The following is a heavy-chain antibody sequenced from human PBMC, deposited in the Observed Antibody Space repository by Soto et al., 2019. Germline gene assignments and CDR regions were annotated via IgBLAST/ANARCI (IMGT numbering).Heavy chain of an antibody. D-gene: IGHD3-3*01. V-gene: IGHV3-30-3*01. CDR1: GFTFSSYA. Sequence: QVQLVETGGGVVQPGRSLRLSCADSGFTFSSYAMHWVRQAPGKGLEWVAVISYDGSNKYYADSVKGRFTISRDNSKNTLYLQRNSLRAEDTAVYYCARDTRDLRFLEWSYYFDYWGQGTLVTVSS. J-gene: IGHJ4*02. CDR2: ISYDGSNK. CDR3: ARDTRDLRFLEWSYYFDY.